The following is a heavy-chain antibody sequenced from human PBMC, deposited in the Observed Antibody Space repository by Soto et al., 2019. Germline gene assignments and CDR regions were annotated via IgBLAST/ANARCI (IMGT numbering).Heavy chain of an antibody. D-gene: IGHD3-3*01. J-gene: IGHJ5*02. CDR3: ARTRHYDFWSGSYDL. Sequence: QVTLKESGPVLVKPTETLTLTCTVSGFSLSDAKLGVSWIRQPPGKALEWLAHIFSNDEKSYSTSLKTRLTISKDTSKGQVVLTMTNMEPADTATYYCARTRHYDFWSGSYDLWGQGTLVTVSS. CDR2: IFSNDEK. CDR1: GFSLSDAKLG. V-gene: IGHV2-26*01.